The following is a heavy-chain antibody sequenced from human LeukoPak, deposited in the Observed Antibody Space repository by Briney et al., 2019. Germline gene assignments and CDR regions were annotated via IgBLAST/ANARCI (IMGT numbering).Heavy chain of an antibody. CDR3: ARRRGAWYFDF. CDR1: GGSISSGDYY. V-gene: IGHV4-30-4*01. J-gene: IGHJ2*01. Sequence: SETLSLTCTVSGGSISSGDYYWTWIRQPPGKGLEWIGYIYHSGSAFYNPSLEGRVSISVDTSRNEFSLMVTSVTAADTAVYFCARRRGAWYFDFWGRGSLVAVSS. CDR2: IYHSGSA.